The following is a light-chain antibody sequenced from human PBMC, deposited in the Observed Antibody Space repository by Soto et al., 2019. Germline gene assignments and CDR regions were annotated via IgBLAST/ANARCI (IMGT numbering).Light chain of an antibody. V-gene: IGKV1-5*01. Sequence: DIQMTQSPSTLSASVGDRVTITCRASQTISNWLAWYQQKPGKAPKVLIYDASNFKSGVPSRFSGSGSGTEFTLTISSLQPDDFASYYCQQYSTFPITFGQGTELEMK. CDR3: QQYSTFPIT. J-gene: IGKJ2*01. CDR2: DAS. CDR1: QTISNW.